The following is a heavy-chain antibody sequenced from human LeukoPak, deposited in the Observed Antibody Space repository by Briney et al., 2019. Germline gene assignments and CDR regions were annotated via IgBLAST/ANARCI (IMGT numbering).Heavy chain of an antibody. CDR2: IYSGGNT. J-gene: IGHJ4*02. CDR3: AKLKGWYGEGYFDY. CDR1: GFTVSSTY. D-gene: IGHD3-10*01. V-gene: IGHV3-53*01. Sequence: GGSLRLSCAASGFTVSSTYMSWVRQAPGKGLEWVSVIYSGGNTHYADSVKGRFTISRDISKNTLFLQMTSLRAEDTAVYYCAKLKGWYGEGYFDYWGQGTLVTVSS.